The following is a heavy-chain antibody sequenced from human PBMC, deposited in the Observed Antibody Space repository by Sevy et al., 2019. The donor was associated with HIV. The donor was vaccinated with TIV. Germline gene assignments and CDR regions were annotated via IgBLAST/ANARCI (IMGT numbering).Heavy chain of an antibody. Sequence: GGSLRLSCAASGFTFSSYWMSWVRQAPGKGLEWVANIKQDGSEKYYVDSAKGRFTISRDNAKNSLYLQMNSLRAEDTAVYYCARGSGGSGSYRTIFDYWGQGTLVTVSS. CDR2: IKQDGSEK. V-gene: IGHV3-7*01. CDR3: ARGSGGSGSYRTIFDY. CDR1: GFTFSSYW. J-gene: IGHJ4*02. D-gene: IGHD3-10*01.